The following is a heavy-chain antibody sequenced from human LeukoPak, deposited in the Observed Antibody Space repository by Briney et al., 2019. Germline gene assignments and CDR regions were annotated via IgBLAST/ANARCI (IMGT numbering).Heavy chain of an antibody. V-gene: IGHV3-53*01. CDR2: IYSGGNT. J-gene: IGHJ4*02. CDR3: ARTGNGRVYDL. CDR1: GFTFSSNQ. Sequence: PGGSLRLSCVASGFTFSSNQITWVRQAPGKGLEWVSVIYSGGNTYAADSVRGRFTISRDSSKNTVNLQLNSLRVEDTTTYTWARTGNGRVYDLWGQGTLVTVSS. D-gene: IGHD1-1*01.